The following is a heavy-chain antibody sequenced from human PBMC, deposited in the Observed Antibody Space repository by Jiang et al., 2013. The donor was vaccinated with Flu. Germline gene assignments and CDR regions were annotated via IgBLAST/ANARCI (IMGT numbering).Heavy chain of an antibody. V-gene: IGHV1-69*01. J-gene: IGHJ4*02. D-gene: IGHD2-21*02. CDR1: RGAFRNYA. CDR2: FLPISKTS. CDR3: VKGSTHCDADCYPAEGSH. Sequence: SGAEVKTPGSSVKVSCQAPRGAFRNYAISWVRQAPGQGLEWVGGFLPISKTSNFAQKFQHRVTITADESTNTAYLELSNLSSEDTATYFCVKGSTHCDADCYPAEGSHWGQGTLVTVSS.